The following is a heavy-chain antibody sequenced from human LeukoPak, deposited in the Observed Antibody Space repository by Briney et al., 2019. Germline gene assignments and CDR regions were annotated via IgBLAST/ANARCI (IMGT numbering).Heavy chain of an antibody. CDR2: IYSGGST. CDR3: ARGPTGGDGYFDY. J-gene: IGHJ4*02. V-gene: IGHV3-66*01. Sequence: GGSLRLSCAASEFTVSSNYMSWVRQAPGKGLEWVSVIYSGGSTYYADSVKGRFSISRDNSKNTLCLQMNSLRAEDTAVYYCARGPTGGDGYFDYWGQGTLVTVSS. D-gene: IGHD3-16*01. CDR1: EFTVSSNY.